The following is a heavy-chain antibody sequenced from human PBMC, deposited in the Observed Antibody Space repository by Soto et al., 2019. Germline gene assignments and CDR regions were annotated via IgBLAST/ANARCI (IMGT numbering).Heavy chain of an antibody. CDR1: GFTFSGSA. Sequence: EVQLVESGGGLVQPGGSLKLSCAASGFTFSGSAMHWVRQASGKGLEWVGRIRSKANSYATAYAASVKGRFTISRDDSKNRAYLQMNSLKTEDTAVYYCTSSNYDYIWGSYRLSYWGQGTLVTVSS. D-gene: IGHD3-16*02. CDR2: IRSKANSYAT. J-gene: IGHJ4*02. V-gene: IGHV3-73*01. CDR3: TSSNYDYIWGSYRLSY.